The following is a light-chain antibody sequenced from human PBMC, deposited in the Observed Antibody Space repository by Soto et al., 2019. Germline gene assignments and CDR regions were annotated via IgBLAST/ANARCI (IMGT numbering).Light chain of an antibody. CDR3: QQYNSYSQYT. Sequence: DIQMTQSPSTLYASVGDRVTITCRASQSIKTWLAWYQQKPGEAPKLLIYKAFTLESGVPSRFSGSGSGTEFTLTISGLQPDDVATYYCQQYNSYSQYTFGPGTKLDIK. CDR1: QSIKTW. J-gene: IGKJ3*01. V-gene: IGKV1-5*03. CDR2: KAF.